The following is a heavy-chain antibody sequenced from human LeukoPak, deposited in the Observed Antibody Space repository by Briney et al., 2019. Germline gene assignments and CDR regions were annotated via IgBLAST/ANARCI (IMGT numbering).Heavy chain of an antibody. CDR2: INHSGST. V-gene: IGHV4-34*01. CDR1: GGSFSGYY. D-gene: IGHD1-26*01. J-gene: IGHJ4*02. Sequence: PSKTLSFTCSVHGGSFSGYYWSWIRQPPGKGLEWTGEINHSGSTNYNPSLKSRVTISVDTSKNQFSLKLSSVTAADTAIYYCARVKLVGAKAGFDYWGQGTLVTVSS. CDR3: ARVKLVGAKAGFDY.